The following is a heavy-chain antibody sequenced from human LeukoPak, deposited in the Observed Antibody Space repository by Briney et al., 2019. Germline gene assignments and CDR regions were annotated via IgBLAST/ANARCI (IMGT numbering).Heavy chain of an antibody. V-gene: IGHV4-39*01. CDR1: GGSISSISYY. J-gene: IGHJ4*02. CDR3: ARQNSGYSAGRPFDY. CDR2: IYYSGST. D-gene: IGHD6-13*01. Sequence: SETLSLTRTVSGGSISSISYYWGWIRQPPGKGLEWIGSIYYSGSTYYNPSLKSRVTISVDTSKNQFSLKLSSVTAADTAVYYCARQNSGYSAGRPFDYWGQGTLVTVSS.